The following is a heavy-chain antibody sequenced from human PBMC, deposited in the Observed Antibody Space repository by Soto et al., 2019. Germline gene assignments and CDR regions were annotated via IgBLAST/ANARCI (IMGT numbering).Heavy chain of an antibody. CDR2: IYHSGST. J-gene: IGHJ5*02. CDR3: ARAYVVPAAICWFDP. CDR1: GYSISSGYY. D-gene: IGHD2-2*02. V-gene: IGHV4-38-2*01. Sequence: KAAETLSLTCAVSGYSISSGYYWGWIRQPPGKGLEWIGSIYHSGSTYYNPSLKSRVTISVDTSKNQFPLKLSSVTAADTAVYYCARAYVVPAAICWFDPWGQGTLVTVSS.